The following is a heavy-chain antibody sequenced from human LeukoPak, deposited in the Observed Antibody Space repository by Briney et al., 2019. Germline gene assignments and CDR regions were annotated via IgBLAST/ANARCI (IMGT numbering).Heavy chain of an antibody. CDR1: GYTFTDYY. V-gene: IGHV1-2*02. CDR2: IHPNSGGT. CDR3: AREAASYSSGWLDY. Sequence: ASVTVSLMSSGYTFTDYYMHWVRQAPGQGLEWVGWIHPNSGGTNYAQKFQGRITMTRDTNISTAYMELSRLRSDDTAVYYCAREAASYSSGWLDYWGQGTLVTVSS. J-gene: IGHJ4*02. D-gene: IGHD6-19*01.